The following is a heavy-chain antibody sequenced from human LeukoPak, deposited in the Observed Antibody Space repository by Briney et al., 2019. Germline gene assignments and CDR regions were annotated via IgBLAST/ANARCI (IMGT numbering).Heavy chain of an antibody. CDR1: GGSISSYY. D-gene: IGHD2-21*01. V-gene: IGHV4-59*01. J-gene: IGHJ4*02. Sequence: SETLSLTCTVSGGSISSYYWSWIRQPPGKGLEWIGYIYYSGSTNYNPSLKSRVTISVDTSKNQFSLKLSSVTAADTAIYYCARRDVWTFDYWGQGTLVTVSS. CDR2: IYYSGST. CDR3: ARRDVWTFDY.